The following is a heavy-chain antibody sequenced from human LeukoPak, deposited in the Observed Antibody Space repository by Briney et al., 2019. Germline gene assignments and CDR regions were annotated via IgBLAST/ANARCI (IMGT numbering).Heavy chain of an antibody. V-gene: IGHV1-3*01. CDR3: ARPGVDTEDQDWYFDG. J-gene: IGHJ2*01. Sequence: GASVTVSCKASGYTFTRYAMHWVRQAPGHRLEGMGWINAGNGNSKYSLKFQGRVTITRDTSASTPYMKLSSLRSKATAVYYCARPGVDTEDQDWYFDGWGRGTLVTVSS. D-gene: IGHD5-18*01. CDR1: GYTFTRYA. CDR2: INAGNGNS.